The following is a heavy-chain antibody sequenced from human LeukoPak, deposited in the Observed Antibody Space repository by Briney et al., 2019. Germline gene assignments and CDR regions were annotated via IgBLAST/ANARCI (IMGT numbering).Heavy chain of an antibody. V-gene: IGHV3-7*03. CDR2: INRDGSEK. D-gene: IGHD4/OR15-4a*01. J-gene: IGHJ4*02. Sequence: GGSLRLSCAASGFTFSTYWMSWVRQAPGKGLEWVANINRDGSEKYYGDSVKGRFTISRDNAENSLYLQMNSLKTEDTAVYFCTRHDDVEYGDLDYWGQGTLVTVSS. CDR1: GFTFSTYW. CDR3: TRHDDVEYGDLDY.